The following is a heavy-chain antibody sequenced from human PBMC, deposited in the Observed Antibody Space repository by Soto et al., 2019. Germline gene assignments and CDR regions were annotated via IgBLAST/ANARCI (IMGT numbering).Heavy chain of an antibody. D-gene: IGHD3-16*01. CDR2: ISYDGNNT. CDR3: AKGGMKTIMYYFDY. Sequence: QVQLVESGGGVVQPGRSLRLSCAASGFTFSRYGMHWVRQAPGKGPDWVAVISYDGNNTYYADSVKGRFTIYRDNSKNTLYLQMNSLRTEDTAVYYCAKGGMKTIMYYFDYWGQGTLVTVSS. V-gene: IGHV3-30*18. J-gene: IGHJ4*02. CDR1: GFTFSRYG.